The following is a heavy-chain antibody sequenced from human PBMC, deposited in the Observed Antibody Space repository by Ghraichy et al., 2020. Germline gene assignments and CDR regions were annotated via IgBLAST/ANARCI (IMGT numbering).Heavy chain of an antibody. CDR3: ARDFIRSGSIPRSYYYYYGMDG. CDR1: GFTFSSYS. J-gene: IGHJ6*02. D-gene: IGHD1-26*01. V-gene: IGHV3-21*01. CDR2: ISSSSSYI. Sequence: GSLRLSCAASGFTFSSYSMNWVRQAPGKGLEWVSSISSSSSYIYYADSVKGRFTISRDNAKNSLYLQMNSLRAEDTAVYYCARDFIRSGSIPRSYYYYYGMDGWGQGTTVTVSS.